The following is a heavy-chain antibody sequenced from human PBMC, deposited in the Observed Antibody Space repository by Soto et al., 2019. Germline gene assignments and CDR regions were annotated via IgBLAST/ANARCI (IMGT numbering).Heavy chain of an antibody. CDR3: ARGSGYCSGGSCLDAFDI. Sequence: PSETLSLTCTVSCGSISSYYWSWIRQPPGKGLEWIGYIYYSGSTNYNPSLKSRVTISVDTSKNQFSLKLSSVTAADTAVYYCARGSGYCSGGSCLDAFDIWGQGTMVTVSS. J-gene: IGHJ3*02. CDR1: CGSISSYY. CDR2: IYYSGST. D-gene: IGHD2-15*01. V-gene: IGHV4-59*01.